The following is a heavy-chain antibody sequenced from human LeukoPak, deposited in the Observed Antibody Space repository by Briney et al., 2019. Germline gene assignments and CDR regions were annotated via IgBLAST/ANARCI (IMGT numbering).Heavy chain of an antibody. CDR2: ISSSGYII. Sequence: GGSLRLSCAASGFTFSDYYMSWIRQAPGKGLEWVSYISSSGYIIYYADSVKGRFTISRDNAKNSLYLQMNSLRAEDTAVYYCARALRMVRGVIDYWGQGTLVTVSS. CDR3: ARALRMVRGVIDY. V-gene: IGHV3-11*04. CDR1: GFTFSDYY. J-gene: IGHJ4*02. D-gene: IGHD3-10*01.